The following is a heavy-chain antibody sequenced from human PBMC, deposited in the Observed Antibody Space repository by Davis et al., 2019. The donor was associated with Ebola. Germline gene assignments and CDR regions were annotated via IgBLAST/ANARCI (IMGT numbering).Heavy chain of an antibody. Sequence: GGSLRLSCAASGFTFSSYWMSWVRQAPGKGLEWVANINQDGSEKYYVDSVKGRFTISRDNAKNSLYLQMNSLRAEDTAVYYCARLETYYDFWSGYYYYYYGMDVWGQGTTVTVSS. CDR2: INQDGSEK. J-gene: IGHJ6*02. V-gene: IGHV3-7*03. CDR3: ARLETYYDFWSGYYYYYYGMDV. D-gene: IGHD3-3*01. CDR1: GFTFSSYW.